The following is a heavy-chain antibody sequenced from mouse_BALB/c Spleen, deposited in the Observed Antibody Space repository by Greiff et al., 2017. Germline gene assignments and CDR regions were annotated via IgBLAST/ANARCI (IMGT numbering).Heavy chain of an antibody. Sequence: EVMLVESGGGLVQPGGSRKLSCAASGFTFSSFGMHWVRQAPEKGLEWVAYISSGSSTIYYADTVKGRFTFSRDNPKNTLFLQMTSLRSEDTAMYYCAGSTLLLPYFDYWGQGTTLTVSS. CDR2: ISSGSSTI. CDR3: AGSTLLLPYFDY. J-gene: IGHJ2*01. V-gene: IGHV5-17*02. D-gene: IGHD1-2*01. CDR1: GFTFSSFG.